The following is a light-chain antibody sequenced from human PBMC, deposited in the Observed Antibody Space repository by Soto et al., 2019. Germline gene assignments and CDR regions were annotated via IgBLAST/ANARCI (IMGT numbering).Light chain of an antibody. CDR1: QSVSSN. Sequence: EIVMTQSPATLSVSPGERATLSCRASQSVSSNLAWYQQKPGQAPRLLIYGASTRATGIPARFSGSGSGTEFTLTISSLQSEEFAVYYCQQYNNWPYPFGQGTKLELK. CDR2: GAS. CDR3: QQYNNWPYP. J-gene: IGKJ2*01. V-gene: IGKV3-15*01.